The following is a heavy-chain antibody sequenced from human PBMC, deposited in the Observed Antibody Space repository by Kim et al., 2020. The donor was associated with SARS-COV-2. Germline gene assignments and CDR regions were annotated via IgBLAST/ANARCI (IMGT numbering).Heavy chain of an antibody. CDR1: GGSISSSNW. CDR2: IYHSGST. Sequence: SETLSLTCAVSGGSISSSNWWSWVRQPPGKGLEWIGEIYHSGSTNYNPSLKSRVTISVDKSKNQFSLKLSSVTAADTAVYYCARGGITMVRGVMNWFDPWGQGTLVTVSS. D-gene: IGHD3-10*01. CDR3: ARGGITMVRGVMNWFDP. V-gene: IGHV4-4*02. J-gene: IGHJ5*02.